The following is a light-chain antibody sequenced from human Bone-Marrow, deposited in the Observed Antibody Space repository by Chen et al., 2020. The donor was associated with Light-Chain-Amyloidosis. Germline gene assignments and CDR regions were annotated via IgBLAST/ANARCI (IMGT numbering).Light chain of an antibody. V-gene: IGLV3-21*02. CDR2: DDS. Sequence: SYVLTQPSSVSVAPGQTATIACGGNNIGSTSVHCSQQTPGQAPLLVVYDDSDRPSGIPERLSGSNSGNTATLTISRVEAGDEADYYCQVWDRSSDRPVFGGGTKLIVL. CDR3: QVWDRSSDRPV. CDR1: NIGSTS. J-gene: IGLJ3*02.